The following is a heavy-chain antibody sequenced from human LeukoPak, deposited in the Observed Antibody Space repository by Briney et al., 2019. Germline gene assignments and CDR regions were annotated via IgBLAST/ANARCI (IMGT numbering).Heavy chain of an antibody. CDR3: ARTPGYYLYYFDY. V-gene: IGHV3-30-3*01. D-gene: IGHD3-22*01. CDR2: ISYDGSNK. J-gene: IGHJ4*02. Sequence: PGGFLRLSCAASGYTFSGYAMHWVRQAPGKGLEWVAVISYDGSNKYYADSVKGRFTISRDNSKNTLYLQMNSLRAEDTAVYYCARTPGYYLYYFDYWGQGALVTVSS. CDR1: GYTFSGYA.